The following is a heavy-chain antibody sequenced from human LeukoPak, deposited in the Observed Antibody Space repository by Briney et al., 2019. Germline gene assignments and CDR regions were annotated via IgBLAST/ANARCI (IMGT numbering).Heavy chain of an antibody. CDR1: GFTFSSYA. CDR2: ISGSGGST. V-gene: IGHV3-23*01. J-gene: IGHJ4*02. CDR3: AKDKGTYYYGSGSYPI. Sequence: GGSLRLSCAASGFTFSSYAMSWVRQAPGKGLEWVSAISGSGGSTHYADSVKGRFTISRDNSKYTLYLQMNSLRAEDTAVYYCAKDKGTYYYGSGSYPIWGQGTLVTVSS. D-gene: IGHD3-10*01.